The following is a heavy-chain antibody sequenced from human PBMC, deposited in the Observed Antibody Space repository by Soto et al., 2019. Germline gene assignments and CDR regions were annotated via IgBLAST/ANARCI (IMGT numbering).Heavy chain of an antibody. V-gene: IGHV4-30-4*01. D-gene: IGHD4-17*01. Sequence: QVQLQESGPGLVKPSQTLSLTCTVSGGSISSGDYYWSWIRQPPGKGLEWIGYIYSSGSTYHNPSLKSRVTISVDTSKNQFSLKLSSVTAADTAVYYCARARNYGGNPLFDYWGQGTLVTVSS. CDR3: ARARNYGGNPLFDY. J-gene: IGHJ4*02. CDR1: GGSISSGDYY. CDR2: IYSSGST.